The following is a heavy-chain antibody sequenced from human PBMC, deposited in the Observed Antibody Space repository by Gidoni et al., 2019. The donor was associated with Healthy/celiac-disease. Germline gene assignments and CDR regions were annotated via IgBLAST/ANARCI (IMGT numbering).Heavy chain of an antibody. CDR1: GGSISSSSYY. CDR2: IYYSGST. D-gene: IGHD3-10*01. CDR3: ARDLNYYGSGSETNWFDP. J-gene: IGHJ5*02. Sequence: QLHLQESGPGLVKPSETLSLTCTVSGGSISSSSYYWGWIRQPPGKGLEWIGSIYYSGSTYYNPSLKSRVTISVDTSKNQFSLKLSSVTAADTAVYYCARDLNYYGSGSETNWFDPWGQGTLVTVSS. V-gene: IGHV4-39*07.